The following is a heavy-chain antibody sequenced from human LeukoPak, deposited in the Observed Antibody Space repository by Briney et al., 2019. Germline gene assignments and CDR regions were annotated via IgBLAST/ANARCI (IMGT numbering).Heavy chain of an antibody. V-gene: IGHV1-8*03. J-gene: IGHJ4*02. Sequence: ASVKVSCKASGYTFTSYDINWVRQATGQGLEWMGWMNPNSGNTGYAQKFQGRVTITRNTSISTAYMELSSLRSEDTAVYYCARRPSSKGRRYDSSGYYYVGYFDYWGQGTLVTVSS. CDR2: MNPNSGNT. CDR1: GYTFTSYD. D-gene: IGHD3-22*01. CDR3: ARRPSSKGRRYDSSGYYYVGYFDY.